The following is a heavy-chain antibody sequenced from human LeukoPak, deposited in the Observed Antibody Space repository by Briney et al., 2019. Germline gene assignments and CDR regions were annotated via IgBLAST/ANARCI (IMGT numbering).Heavy chain of an antibody. Sequence: PGGSLRLSCAASGFAFSSYAMSWVRQAPGKGLEWVSAISASGGSTYYADSVKGRFTISRDNSKNTLYLQMNSLRADDTAIYYCAKDRAAYGDNPLFDYWGQGTLVTVSS. CDR1: GFAFSSYA. J-gene: IGHJ4*02. D-gene: IGHD4-17*01. CDR3: AKDRAAYGDNPLFDY. V-gene: IGHV3-23*01. CDR2: ISASGGST.